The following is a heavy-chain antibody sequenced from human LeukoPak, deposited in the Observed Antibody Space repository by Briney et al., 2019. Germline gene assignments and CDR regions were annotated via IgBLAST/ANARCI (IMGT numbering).Heavy chain of an antibody. Sequence: PGGSLRLSCAASGFTFSSYAMSWVRQAPGKGLEWVSVISSGGGSRYYADPVKGRFTISRDNSKNTLYLQMNSLRAEDTAVYYCAKRVVIAATTYYFDYWGQGTLVTVSS. CDR3: AKRVVIAATTYYFDY. V-gene: IGHV3-23*01. CDR2: ISSGGGSR. D-gene: IGHD2-15*01. J-gene: IGHJ4*02. CDR1: GFTFSSYA.